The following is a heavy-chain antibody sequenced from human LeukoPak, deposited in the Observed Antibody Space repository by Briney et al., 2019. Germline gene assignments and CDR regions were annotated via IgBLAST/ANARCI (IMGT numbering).Heavy chain of an antibody. CDR3: ARVPSPYYYYMDV. V-gene: IGHV4-61*02. J-gene: IGHJ6*03. CDR2: IYTSGST. Sequence: PSETLFLTCTVSGGSISSGSYYWSWIRQPAGKGLEWIGRIYTSGSTNYNPSLKSRVTISVDTSKNQFSLKLSSVTAADTAVYYCARVPSPYYYYMDVWGKGTTVTVSS. CDR1: GGSISSGSYY.